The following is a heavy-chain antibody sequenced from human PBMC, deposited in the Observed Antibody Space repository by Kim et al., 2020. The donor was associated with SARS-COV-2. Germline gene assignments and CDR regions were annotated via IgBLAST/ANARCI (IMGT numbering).Heavy chain of an antibody. Sequence: SETLSLTCTVSGGSISSYYWSWIRQPPGKGLEWIGYIYYSGSTNYNPSLKSRVTISVDTSKNQFSLKLSSVTAADTAVYYCARQAKPQPHDAFDIWGQGTMVTVSS. J-gene: IGHJ3*02. CDR3: ARQAKPQPHDAFDI. CDR2: IYYSGST. D-gene: IGHD1-26*01. CDR1: GGSISSYY. V-gene: IGHV4-59*08.